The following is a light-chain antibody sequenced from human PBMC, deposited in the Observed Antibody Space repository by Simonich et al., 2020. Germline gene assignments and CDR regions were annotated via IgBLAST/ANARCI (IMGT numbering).Light chain of an antibody. CDR2: GAS. J-gene: IGKJ1*01. V-gene: IGKV3-15*01. CDR1: QSVSRN. CDR3: QKYNNWPWT. Sequence: EIVMTQSPATLSVSPGERATLSCRASQSVSRNLAWYQQKPGQAPRLLIYGASTRATGIPARFSGSGSGTEFTLTISSMQSEDFAVYYCQKYNNWPWTFGQGTKVEIK.